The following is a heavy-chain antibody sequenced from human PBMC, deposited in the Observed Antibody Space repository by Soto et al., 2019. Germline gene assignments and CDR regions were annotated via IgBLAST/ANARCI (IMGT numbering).Heavy chain of an antibody. D-gene: IGHD5-18*01. CDR3: AKSWGDTWQESAFDM. CDR2: MSATGGST. Sequence: EVQLLESGGDLRQPGGSLRLSCAASGFSFSSYSMSWVRHVPGKGLQWVSGMSATGGSTYYADTVKGRFTTSRDNSRKTMYLQMNSLRADDTAVYYCAKSWGDTWQESAFDMWGLGTRVTVSA. CDR1: GFSFSSYS. J-gene: IGHJ3*02. V-gene: IGHV3-23*01.